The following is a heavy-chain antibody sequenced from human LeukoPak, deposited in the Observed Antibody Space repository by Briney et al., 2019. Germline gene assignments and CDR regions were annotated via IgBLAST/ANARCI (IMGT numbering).Heavy chain of an antibody. V-gene: IGHV3-23*01. CDR1: GFTFSSNG. CDR3: AKDWGYYDRSGPFDY. CDR2: ISGSGGNT. J-gene: IGHJ4*02. Sequence: GGSLRLSCAASGFTFSSNGMSWVRQAPGKGLEWVSSISGSGGNTYYAASVKGRFTISRDNSKNTLYLQMNSLRAEDTAVYYCAKDWGYYDRSGPFDYWGQGTLVTVSS. D-gene: IGHD3-22*01.